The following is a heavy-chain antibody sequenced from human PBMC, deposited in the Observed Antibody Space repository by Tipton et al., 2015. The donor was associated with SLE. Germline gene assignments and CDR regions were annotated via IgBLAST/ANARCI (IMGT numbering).Heavy chain of an antibody. Sequence: LRLSCTVSGSSVTSYYWSWFRQPAGKGLEWIGCIYASGNTIYNPSLTSRVTMSVDTSKNQFSLILSPVTAADTAVYYCARVYPNYGDYEYFQHWGQGTLVTVSS. J-gene: IGHJ1*01. V-gene: IGHV4-4*07. D-gene: IGHD4-17*01. CDR3: ARVYPNYGDYEYFQH. CDR2: IYASGNT. CDR1: GSSVTSYY.